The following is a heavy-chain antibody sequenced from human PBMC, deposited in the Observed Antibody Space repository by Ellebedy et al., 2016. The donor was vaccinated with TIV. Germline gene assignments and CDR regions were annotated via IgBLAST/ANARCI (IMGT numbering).Heavy chain of an antibody. Sequence: ASVKVSXKASGYTFTSYAMHWVRQAPGQRLEWMGWINAGNGNTKYSQKFQGRVTITRDTSASTAYMELSSLRSEDTAVYYCARSYDFWSGYLDYWGQGTLVTVSS. CDR1: GYTFTSYA. J-gene: IGHJ4*02. CDR2: INAGNGNT. D-gene: IGHD3-3*01. V-gene: IGHV1-3*01. CDR3: ARSYDFWSGYLDY.